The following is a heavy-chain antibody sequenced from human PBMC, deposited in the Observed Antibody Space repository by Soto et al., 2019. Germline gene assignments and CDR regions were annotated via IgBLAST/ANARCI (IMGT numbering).Heavy chain of an antibody. CDR2: LWHDGSNK. CDR1: GFTFSTYV. J-gene: IGHJ4*02. Sequence: QVQLVESGGGVVQPGRSLRLSCAASGFTFSTYVMHWVRQAPGKGLEWVAVLWHDGSNKRYADSVKGRFSISRDNSKRTLYLEVNSLRGDDTAVYYCARKGAERALDCWGQGTLVTVSS. V-gene: IGHV3-33*01. D-gene: IGHD1-1*01. CDR3: ARKGAERALDC.